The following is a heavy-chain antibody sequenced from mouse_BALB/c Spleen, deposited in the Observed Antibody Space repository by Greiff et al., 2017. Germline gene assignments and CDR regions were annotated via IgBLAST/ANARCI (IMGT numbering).Heavy chain of an antibody. D-gene: IGHD1-1*01. CDR2: ISNLAYSI. CDR1: GFTFSDYG. CDR3: ARGYYGSSYGLAD. J-gene: IGHJ3*01. V-gene: IGHV5-15*02. Sequence: EVKLMESGGGLVQPGGSRKLSCAASGFTFSDYGMAWVRQAPGKGPEWVAFISNLAYSIYYADTVTGRFTISRENAKNTLYLEMSSLRSEDTAMYYCARGYYGSSYGLADWGQGTLVTVSA.